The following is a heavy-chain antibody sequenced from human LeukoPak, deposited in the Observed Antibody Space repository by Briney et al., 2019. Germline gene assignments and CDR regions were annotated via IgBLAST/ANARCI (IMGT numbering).Heavy chain of an antibody. V-gene: IGHV1-8*01. CDR2: MNPNSGNT. J-gene: IGHJ4*02. Sequence: GASVKVSCKASGYTFTSYDINWVRQGTGQGLEWMGWMNPNSGNTGYAQKFQGRVTMTRNTSISTAYMELSSLRSEDTAVYYCARGRPYEDIVVVPAATHDYWGQGTLVTVSS. CDR3: ARGRPYEDIVVVPAATHDY. CDR1: GYTFTSYD. D-gene: IGHD2-2*01.